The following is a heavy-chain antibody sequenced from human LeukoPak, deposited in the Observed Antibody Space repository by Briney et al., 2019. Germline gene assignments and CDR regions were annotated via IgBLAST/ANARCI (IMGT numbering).Heavy chain of an antibody. CDR2: INPNSGGT. D-gene: IGHD3-16*01. V-gene: IGHV1-2*02. CDR1: GYTFTGYY. J-gene: IGHJ4*02. Sequence: ASVKVSCKASGYTFTGYYMHWVRQAPGQGLEWMGWINPNSGGTNYAQKFEGRFTVTSDTSISTLYMQLNRLTSDDTAVYFCARDDNWGPDYWGQGTLVTVSS. CDR3: ARDDNWGPDY.